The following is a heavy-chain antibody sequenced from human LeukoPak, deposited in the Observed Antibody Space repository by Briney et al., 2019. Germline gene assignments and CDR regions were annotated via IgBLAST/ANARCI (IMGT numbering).Heavy chain of an antibody. CDR3: ARHSRYYDSSVYYWDWFGP. J-gene: IGHJ5*02. D-gene: IGHD3-22*01. V-gene: IGHV5-51*01. CDR2: IYPGDSDT. Sequence: PGESLKISCKGSGYSFTSYWIGWLRQMPGKGLEWMGIIYPGDSDTRYSPSFQGQVTISADKSISTAYLQWSSLKASDTAIYYCARHSRYYDSSVYYWDWFGPWGQGTLVTVSS. CDR1: GYSFTSYW.